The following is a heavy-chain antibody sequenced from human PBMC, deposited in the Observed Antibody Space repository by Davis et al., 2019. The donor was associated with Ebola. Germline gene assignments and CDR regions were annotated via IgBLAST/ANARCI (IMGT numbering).Heavy chain of an antibody. CDR1: GFTFSSNW. D-gene: IGHD2-2*01. V-gene: IGHV3-74*01. CDR3: ARGTHYAHDY. J-gene: IGHJ4*02. Sequence: PGGSLRLSCAASGFTFSSNWMHWVRQAPGKGLVWVSRSNSDGSITSYADSVKGRLTISRDNAKNTLYLQMNSLRDEDTAVYYCARGTHYAHDYWGQGTLVTVSS. CDR2: SNSDGSIT.